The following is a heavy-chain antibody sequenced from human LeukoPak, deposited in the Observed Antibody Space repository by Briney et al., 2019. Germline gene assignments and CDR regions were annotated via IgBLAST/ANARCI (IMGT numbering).Heavy chain of an antibody. D-gene: IGHD3-10*01. J-gene: IGHJ6*03. CDR2: IRYDGSNK. CDR3: ARHYGSGSKTYYYYYYMDV. CDR1: GFTFSGYA. Sequence: GGSLRLSCAASGFTFSGYAMHWVRQAPGKGLEWVAFIRYDGSNKYYADSVKGRFTISRDNSKNTLYLQMNSLRAEDTAVYYCARHYGSGSKTYYYYYYMDVWGKGTTVTISS. V-gene: IGHV3-30*14.